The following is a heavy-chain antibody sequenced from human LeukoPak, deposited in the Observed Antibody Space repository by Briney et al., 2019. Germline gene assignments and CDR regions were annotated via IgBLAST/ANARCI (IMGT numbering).Heavy chain of an antibody. Sequence: GGPLRLSCAASGFTFSSYAMSWVRQAPGKGLEWVPAISGSGGSTYYADSVKGRFTISRDNSKNTLYLQMNSLRSDDTAVYYCARDGGYSSSFRARFDYWGQGTLVTVSS. V-gene: IGHV3-23*01. D-gene: IGHD6-6*01. CDR1: GFTFSSYA. CDR3: ARDGGYSSSFRARFDY. J-gene: IGHJ4*02. CDR2: ISGSGGST.